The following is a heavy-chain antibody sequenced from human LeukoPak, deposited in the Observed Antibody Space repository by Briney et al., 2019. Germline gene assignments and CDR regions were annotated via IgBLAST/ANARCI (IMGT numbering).Heavy chain of an antibody. CDR2: IYPGDSET. Sequence: GESLKISCKGSGYRFTSYWIGWVRQMPGKGLECMGIIYPGDSETRYSPSFQGQVTISADKSISTAYLQWSSLKASDTAMYYCARRHRADYPSDYWGQGTLVTVSS. V-gene: IGHV5-51*01. CDR1: GYRFTSYW. J-gene: IGHJ4*02. D-gene: IGHD4-11*01. CDR3: ARRHRADYPSDY.